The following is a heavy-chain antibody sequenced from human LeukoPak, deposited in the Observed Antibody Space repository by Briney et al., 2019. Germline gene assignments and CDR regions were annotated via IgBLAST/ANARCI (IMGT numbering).Heavy chain of an antibody. CDR2: IKQDGGEK. CDR3: ASPKTPSGSYGDFDY. V-gene: IGHV3-7*03. CDR1: GFTFSSYW. J-gene: IGHJ4*02. Sequence: GGSLRFSCAASGFTFSSYWMSWVRQAPGKGLEWVANIKQDGGEKYYVDSVKGRFTISRDNAKNSLYLQMNSLRAEDTAVYYCASPKTPSGSYGDFDYWGQGTLVTVSS. D-gene: IGHD1-26*01.